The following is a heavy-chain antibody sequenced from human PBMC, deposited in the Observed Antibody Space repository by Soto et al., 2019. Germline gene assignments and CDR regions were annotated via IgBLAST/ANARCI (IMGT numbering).Heavy chain of an antibody. CDR2: ISGSGGST. CDR3: AKDFLYYYDSSGYAEYFDY. J-gene: IGHJ4*02. D-gene: IGHD3-22*01. CDR1: GFTFSSYA. Sequence: VQLVQSGAEVKKPGSSVKVSCKASGFTFSSYAMSWVRQAPGKGLEWVSAISGSGGSTYYADSVKGRFTISRDNSKNTLYLQMNSLRAEDTAVYYCAKDFLYYYDSSGYAEYFDYWGQGTLVTVSS. V-gene: IGHV3-23*04.